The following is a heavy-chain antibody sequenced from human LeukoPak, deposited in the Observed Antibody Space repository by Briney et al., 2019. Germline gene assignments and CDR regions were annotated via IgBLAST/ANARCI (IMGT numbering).Heavy chain of an antibody. CDR3: ARHRSGGGYYLSRAFDI. Sequence: GGSLRLSCAASGFTFSSYGMHWVRQAPGKGLEWVAFIRYDGSNKYYADSVKGRFTISRDNSKNTLYLQMNSLRAEDTAVYYCARHRSGGGYYLSRAFDIWGQGTMVTVSS. D-gene: IGHD3-22*01. V-gene: IGHV3-30*02. J-gene: IGHJ3*02. CDR2: IRYDGSNK. CDR1: GFTFSSYG.